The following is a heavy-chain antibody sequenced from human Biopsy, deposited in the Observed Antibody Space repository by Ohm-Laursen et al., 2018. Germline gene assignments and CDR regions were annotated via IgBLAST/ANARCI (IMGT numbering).Heavy chain of an antibody. Sequence: SLRLSCAASGYTFDDHSMHWVRQVPGRGLEWVSSITWNSGIMGYADSVRRRVTISRDNAKNSLYLQMNSLRAEDTDLYYCAKDRLYLGAGSFNFDSWGQGTLVTVSP. CDR2: ITWNSGIM. CDR3: AKDRLYLGAGSFNFDS. J-gene: IGHJ4*02. V-gene: IGHV3-9*01. D-gene: IGHD3-16*01. CDR1: GYTFDDHS.